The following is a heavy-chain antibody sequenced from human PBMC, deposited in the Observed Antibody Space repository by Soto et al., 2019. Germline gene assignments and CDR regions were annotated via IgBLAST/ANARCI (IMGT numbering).Heavy chain of an antibody. CDR2: IRRTGDSA. D-gene: IGHD3-22*01. J-gene: IGHJ5*01. Sequence: EVHLLESGGALVQPGGSLTLSCAASGFSFSDYAMSWVRQAPGKGREWVSSIRRTGDSAYYAASVKGRVAISRDRSKNRLSLQMNSRRVEDTSVSYCAKGPDGSGYYHNWFDSWGQGTLITVSS. CDR3: AKGPDGSGYYHNWFDS. CDR1: GFSFSDYA. V-gene: IGHV3-23*01.